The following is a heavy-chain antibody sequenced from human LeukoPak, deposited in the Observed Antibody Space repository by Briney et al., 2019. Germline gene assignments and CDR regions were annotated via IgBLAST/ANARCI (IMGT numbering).Heavy chain of an antibody. J-gene: IGHJ4*02. CDR1: GFTFSSYG. CDR3: AKDPLWFGESFGFDY. CDR2: IRYDGSNK. V-gene: IGHV3-30*02. Sequence: GGSLRLSCAASGFTFSSYGVHWVRQAPGKGLEWVAFIRYDGSNKYYADSVKGRFTISRDNSKNTLYLQMNSLRAEDTAVYYCAKDPLWFGESFGFDYWGQGTLVTVSS. D-gene: IGHD3-10*01.